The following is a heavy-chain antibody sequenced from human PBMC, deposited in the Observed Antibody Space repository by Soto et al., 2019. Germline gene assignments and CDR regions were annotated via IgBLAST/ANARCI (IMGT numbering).Heavy chain of an antibody. CDR1: GGTFSSYT. Sequence: QVQLVQSGAEVKKPGSSVTVSCKASGGTFSSYTISWVRQAPGQGLEWMGGIIPIFGTANYAQKFQGRVTSTADESTSTAYMELSSLRSEDTAVYYCARGDHRWRQLWYFDFWGRGTLVTVSS. J-gene: IGHJ2*01. D-gene: IGHD5-12*01. CDR2: IIPIFGTA. CDR3: ARGDHRWRQLWYFDF. V-gene: IGHV1-69*12.